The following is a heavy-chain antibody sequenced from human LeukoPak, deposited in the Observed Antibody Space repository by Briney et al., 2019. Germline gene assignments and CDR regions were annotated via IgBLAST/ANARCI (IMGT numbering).Heavy chain of an antibody. CDR2: ISGSGGST. Sequence: HPGGSLRLSCAASGFTFSSYAMSWVRQAPGKGLEWVSAISGSGGSTYYADSVKGRFTISRDNSKNTLYLQMNSLRAEDTAVYYCAKDFWSGYYSGYFDYWGQGTLVTVSS. CDR1: GFTFSSYA. J-gene: IGHJ4*02. CDR3: AKDFWSGYYSGYFDY. V-gene: IGHV3-23*01. D-gene: IGHD3-3*01.